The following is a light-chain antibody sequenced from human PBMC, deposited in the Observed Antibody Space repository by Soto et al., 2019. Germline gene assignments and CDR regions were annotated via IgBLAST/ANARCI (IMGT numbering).Light chain of an antibody. CDR2: GAS. J-gene: IGKJ2*01. V-gene: IGKV3-20*01. CDR1: QSVFNNN. CDR3: QQYGGSPRT. Sequence: EIVLTQSPGTLSLSPGERATLSCRASQSVFNNNLAWYQQKPGHAPRLLMFGASSRATGIPDRFSGSGSGTDFTLTISRLEPEDFAIYHCQQYGGSPRTFGQGTKLEIK.